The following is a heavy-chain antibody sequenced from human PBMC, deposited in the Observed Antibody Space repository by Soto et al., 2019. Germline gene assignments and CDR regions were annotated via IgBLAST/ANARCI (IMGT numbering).Heavy chain of an antibody. CDR2: ISSNGKQK. CDR1: GLTFNSHG. Sequence: QVQLVESGGGAVQPGTSLRLSCAASGLTFNSHGMHWVRQAPGKGLEWVAVISSNGKQKYYADSVEGRFTISRDDSKSMVYLQMNSLGTEDTAVYYCAKDRTYTWSFENWGQGTLVTVSS. D-gene: IGHD2-8*02. CDR3: AKDRTYTWSFEN. J-gene: IGHJ4*02. V-gene: IGHV3-30*18.